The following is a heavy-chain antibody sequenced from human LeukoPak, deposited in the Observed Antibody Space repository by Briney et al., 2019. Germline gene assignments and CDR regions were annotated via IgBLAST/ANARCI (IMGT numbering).Heavy chain of an antibody. Sequence: SETLSLTCTVSGGSISSGDYCWSWIRQPPGKGLEWIGYIYYSGSTYYNPSLKSRVTISVDTSKNQFSLKLSSVTAADTAVYYCAGLSYYEKYYFDYWGQGTLVTVSS. CDR2: IYYSGST. D-gene: IGHD3-10*01. CDR3: AGLSYYEKYYFDY. CDR1: GGSISSGDYC. V-gene: IGHV4-30-4*01. J-gene: IGHJ4*02.